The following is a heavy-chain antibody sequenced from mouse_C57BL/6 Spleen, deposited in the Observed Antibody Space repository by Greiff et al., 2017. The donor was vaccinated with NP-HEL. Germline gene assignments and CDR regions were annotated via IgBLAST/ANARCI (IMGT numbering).Heavy chain of an antibody. CDR3: AIPLFTTGFDY. J-gene: IGHJ2*01. CDR1: GYTFTSYW. Sequence: QVQLQQPGAELVKPGASVKVSCKASGYTFTSYWMHWVKQRPGQGLEWIGRIHPSDSDTNYNQKFKGKATLTVDKSSSTAYMQLSSLTSEDSAVYYCAIPLFTTGFDYWGQGTTLTVSS. CDR2: IHPSDSDT. D-gene: IGHD1-1*01. V-gene: IGHV1-74*01.